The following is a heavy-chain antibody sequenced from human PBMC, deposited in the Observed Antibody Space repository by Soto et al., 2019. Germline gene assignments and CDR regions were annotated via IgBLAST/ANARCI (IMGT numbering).Heavy chain of an antibody. CDR3: AKANYYGSGSYYSGRTPYYGMDV. J-gene: IGHJ6*02. Sequence: PGGSLRLSCAASGFTFSSYARTWVRQAPGKGLEWASTISGRGVSTYYADSVKGRFTSSRDNSKNTLYLQMNSLRAEDTAVYYCAKANYYGSGSYYSGRTPYYGMDVWGQGTTVTVSS. V-gene: IGHV3-23*01. D-gene: IGHD3-10*01. CDR2: ISGRGVST. CDR1: GFTFSSYA.